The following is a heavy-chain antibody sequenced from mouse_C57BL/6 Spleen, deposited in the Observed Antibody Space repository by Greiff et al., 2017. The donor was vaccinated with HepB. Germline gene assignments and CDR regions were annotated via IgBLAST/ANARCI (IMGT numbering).Heavy chain of an antibody. D-gene: IGHD4-1*01. CDR3: ARKITGTGGGYFDY. Sequence: EVQLQQSGPVLVKPGASVKMSCKASGYTFTDYYMNWVKQSHGKSLEWIGVINPYNGGTSYNQKFKGKATLTVDKSSSTAYMELNSLTSEDSAVYYCARKITGTGGGYFDYWGQGTTLTVSS. CDR1: GYTFTDYY. V-gene: IGHV1-19*01. CDR2: INPYNGGT. J-gene: IGHJ2*01.